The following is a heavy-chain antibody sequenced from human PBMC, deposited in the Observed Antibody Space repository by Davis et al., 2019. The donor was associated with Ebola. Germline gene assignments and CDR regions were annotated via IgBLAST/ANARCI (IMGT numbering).Heavy chain of an antibody. D-gene: IGHD4-17*01. CDR3: TGTTVTSDY. V-gene: IGHV3-48*04. CDR1: GFTFSSYD. Sequence: PGGSLRLSCAASGFTFSSYDMTWVRQAPGKGLEWISYISISSSTIYYADPVKGRFTISRDNAKNSLYLQMNSLRAEDTAVYYCTGTTVTSDYWGQGTLVTVSS. CDR2: ISISSSTI. J-gene: IGHJ4*02.